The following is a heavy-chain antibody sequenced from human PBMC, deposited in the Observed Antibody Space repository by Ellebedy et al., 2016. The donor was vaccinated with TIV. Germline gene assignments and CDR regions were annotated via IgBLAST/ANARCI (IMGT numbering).Heavy chain of an antibody. D-gene: IGHD6-19*01. V-gene: IGHV4-34*01. CDR2: INRSGST. Sequence: MPGGSLRLSCAVYGGSFSGYYWSWIRQPPGKGLEWIGEINRSGSTNYNPSLKSRVTISVDTSKNQFSLKLSSVTAADTAVYYCARQIREYSSGSPFDYWGQGTLVTVSS. CDR1: GGSFSGYY. J-gene: IGHJ4*02. CDR3: ARQIREYSSGSPFDY.